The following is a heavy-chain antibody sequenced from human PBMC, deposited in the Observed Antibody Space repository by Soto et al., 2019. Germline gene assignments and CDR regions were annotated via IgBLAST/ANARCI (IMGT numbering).Heavy chain of an antibody. CDR3: ARDDYKDGGNNWFDP. CDR1: GCSITNYY. CDR2: MYTKERT. J-gene: IGHJ5*02. Sequence: SETLSLTCPVSGCSITNYYWSWIRQPAGKGLEWIGRMYTKERTNYNLSFKSRVTMSVDTSKNQFSLKLNAVTAADTAVYYCARDDYKDGGNNWFDPWGQGTLVTVSS. D-gene: IGHD3-16*01. V-gene: IGHV4-4*07.